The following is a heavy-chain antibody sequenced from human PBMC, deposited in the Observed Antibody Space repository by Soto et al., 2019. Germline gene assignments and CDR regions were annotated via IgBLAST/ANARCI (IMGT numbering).Heavy chain of an antibody. V-gene: IGHV3-64D*09. Sequence: GGSLRLSCSASGFTFSSYAMHCVRQAPGKGLEYVSAISSNGGITYYADSVKGRFTISRDNSKNTLYLQMSSLRAEDTAVYYCLKALNSSTFDYWGQGTLLTVSS. D-gene: IGHD6-13*01. CDR3: LKALNSSTFDY. J-gene: IGHJ4*02. CDR1: GFTFSSYA. CDR2: ISSNGGIT.